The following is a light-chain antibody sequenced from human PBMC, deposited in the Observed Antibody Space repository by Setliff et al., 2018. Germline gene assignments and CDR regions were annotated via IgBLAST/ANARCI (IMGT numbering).Light chain of an antibody. Sequence: ALAQPASVSGSPGQSITISCTGTSSDVGGYNYVSWYQQHPGKAPKLMIYDVSKRPSGVSNRFSGSKSGNTASLTISGLQAEDEADYYCSSYTSSSTPYVFGTGTKVTVL. J-gene: IGLJ1*01. CDR1: SSDVGGYNY. CDR2: DVS. V-gene: IGLV2-14*01. CDR3: SSYTSSSTPYV.